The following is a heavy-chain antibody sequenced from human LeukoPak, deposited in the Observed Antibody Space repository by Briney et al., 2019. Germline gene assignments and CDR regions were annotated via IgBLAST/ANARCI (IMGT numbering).Heavy chain of an antibody. V-gene: IGHV3-21*01. CDR3: AREDYGSGWTGWFDP. D-gene: IGHD6-19*01. CDR1: GFTFGLYT. Sequence: SWGSLRLSCAASGFTFGLYTMNWVRQAPGQGLEWVSSISSSSGYIYYADSVKGRFTISRDNAENSLYLQMNSLRAEDTAIYFCAREDYGSGWTGWFDPWGQGTLVTDSS. J-gene: IGHJ5*02. CDR2: ISSSSGYI.